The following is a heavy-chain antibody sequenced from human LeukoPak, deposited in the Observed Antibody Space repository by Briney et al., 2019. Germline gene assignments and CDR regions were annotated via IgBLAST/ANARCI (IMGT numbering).Heavy chain of an antibody. CDR1: GGSISSSSYY. J-gene: IGHJ2*01. CDR3: ARLDSWFWYFDL. V-gene: IGHV4-39*01. Sequence: SETLSLTCTVSGGSISSSSYYWGWIRQPPGKGLEWIGSIYYSGSTYYNPSLKSRVTISVDTSKNQFSLKLSSVTAADTAVYYCARLDSWFWYFDLWGRGTLVTVSS. CDR2: IYYSGST. D-gene: IGHD2-8*01.